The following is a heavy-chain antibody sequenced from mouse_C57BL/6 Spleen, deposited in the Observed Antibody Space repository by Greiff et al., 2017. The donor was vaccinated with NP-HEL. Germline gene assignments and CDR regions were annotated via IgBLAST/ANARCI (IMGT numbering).Heavy chain of an antibody. CDR2: FHPYNDDT. D-gene: IGHD2-5*01. J-gene: IGHJ4*01. Sequence: VQLQQSGAELVKPGASVTISFTSSFSPFPPSPLSFIPPPPLPLLSWIGNFHPYNDDTKYIEKFKGKATLTVEKSSSTVYLELSRLTSDDSAVYYCARSGGYSNYDAMDYWGQGTSVTVSS. CDR3: ARSGGYSNYDAMDY. CDR1: FSPFPPSP. V-gene: IGHV1-47*01.